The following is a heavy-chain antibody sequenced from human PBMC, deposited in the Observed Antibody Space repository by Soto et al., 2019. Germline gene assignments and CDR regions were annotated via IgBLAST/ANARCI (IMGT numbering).Heavy chain of an antibody. J-gene: IGHJ6*02. V-gene: IGHV1-18*01. D-gene: IGHD2-15*01. CDR3: AAPVAGILGDMCYGMDV. CDR1: GYTFTSYG. Sequence: QVQLVQSGAEVKKPGASVKVSCKASGYTFTSYGISWVRQAPGQGLEWMGWISAYNGNTNYAQKLQGRVTMTTDTSTSTAYMELRSLRSDDTAVYYCAAPVAGILGDMCYGMDVWGQGTTVTVSS. CDR2: ISAYNGNT.